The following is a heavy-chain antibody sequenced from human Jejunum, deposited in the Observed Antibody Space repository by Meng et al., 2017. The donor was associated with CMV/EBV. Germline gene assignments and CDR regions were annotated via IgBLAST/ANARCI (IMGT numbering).Heavy chain of an antibody. D-gene: IGHD1-1*01. CDR1: GDSLRRHY. CDR3: ARGIGHASNNSHDF. Sequence: VSGDSLRRHYWSWIRQSPGKGLGWMGYVYYSGSATSSDSLRSRITIAVDMSKNQVSLNLRSVTAADTAMYFCARGIGHASNNSHDFWGQGTLVTVSS. J-gene: IGHJ4*02. CDR2: VYYSGSA. V-gene: IGHV4-59*11.